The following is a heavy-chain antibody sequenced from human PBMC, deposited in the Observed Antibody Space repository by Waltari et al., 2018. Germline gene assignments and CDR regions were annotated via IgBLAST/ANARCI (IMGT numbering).Heavy chain of an antibody. D-gene: IGHD1-1*01. J-gene: IGHJ4*02. CDR2: IGPDGSDK. V-gene: IGHV3-7*01. CDR1: GFTLSRFW. Sequence: EAQLLQSGVGLVQPGGSLPLSCAASGFTLSRFWMTWTRQAPGKGLQWVAHIGPDGSDKYYVDSVKGRFTISRDNAENSLLLQMSSLRVEDTALYYCVGWNDPINSWGQGTLVAVSS. CDR3: VGWNDPINS.